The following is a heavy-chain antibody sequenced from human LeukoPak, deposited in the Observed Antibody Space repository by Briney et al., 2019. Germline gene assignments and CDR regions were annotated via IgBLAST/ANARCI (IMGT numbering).Heavy chain of an antibody. Sequence: GRSLRLSCAASGFSFDTYAMHWVRQAPGQGLEWVALIWHDGSHKFYSNSVRGQFTISRDNSKNTVYLQMNNLRPDDTAVYYCARKIFGSGSYPDFWGQGTLVTVSS. D-gene: IGHD3-10*01. J-gene: IGHJ4*02. CDR1: GFSFDTYA. CDR3: ARKIFGSGSYPDF. V-gene: IGHV3-33*01. CDR2: IWHDGSHK.